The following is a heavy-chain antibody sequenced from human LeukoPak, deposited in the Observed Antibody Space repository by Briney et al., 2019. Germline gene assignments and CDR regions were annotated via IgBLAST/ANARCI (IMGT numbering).Heavy chain of an antibody. Sequence: VASVKVSCKASGYTFTDHYLHWLRQAPGQGLEYLGWINPNGGGTNFPQKFQGRVTLTIDTSVNTGYMEITKLTSDDTAVYYCARTSKYSSSPGPDYWGQGTLVTVSS. CDR3: ARTSKYSSSPGPDY. CDR2: INPNGGGT. V-gene: IGHV1-2*02. D-gene: IGHD6-13*01. J-gene: IGHJ4*02. CDR1: GYTFTDHY.